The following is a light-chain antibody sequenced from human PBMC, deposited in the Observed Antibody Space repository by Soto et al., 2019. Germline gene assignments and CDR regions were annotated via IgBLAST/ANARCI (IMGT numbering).Light chain of an antibody. CDR2: HVT. CDR1: SSDIGHYDY. Sequence: QSALTQPDSVSGSPGQSITISCTGTSSDIGHYDYVSWHQQHPGKAPKLMIYHVTYRPSGVSNRYSGSKSGNSASLTISGLQADDEADYYCCSLTTSHTYVFGSGTKLTVL. CDR3: CSLTTSHTYV. J-gene: IGLJ1*01. V-gene: IGLV2-14*03.